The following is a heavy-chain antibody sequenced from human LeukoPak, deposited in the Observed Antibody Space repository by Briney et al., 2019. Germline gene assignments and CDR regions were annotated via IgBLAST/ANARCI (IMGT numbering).Heavy chain of an antibody. CDR3: ARERIAVAGTFWFDP. Sequence: PGGSLRLSCAASGFTFSSYSMNWVRQAPGKGLEWVSSISSSSSYIYYADSVKGRFTISRDNAKNSLYLQMNSLRAEDTAVYYCARERIAVAGTFWFDPWGQGTLVTVSS. J-gene: IGHJ5*02. D-gene: IGHD6-19*01. CDR2: ISSSSSYI. V-gene: IGHV3-21*01. CDR1: GFTFSSYS.